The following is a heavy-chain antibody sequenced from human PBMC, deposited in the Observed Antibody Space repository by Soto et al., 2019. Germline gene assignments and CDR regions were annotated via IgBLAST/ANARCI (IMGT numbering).Heavy chain of an antibody. CDR1: GFTFSSSP. D-gene: IGHD2-8*01. J-gene: IGHJ4*02. CDR2: INTNVGST. V-gene: IGHV3-23*01. Sequence: PGGSLRLSCAASGFTFSSSPMSWVRQAPGKGLEWVSTINTNVGSTYYADSVKGRFTISRDNSKHTLYLQMDSLRAEDTAVYYCAKGGWCENWGQGTLVTVSS. CDR3: AKGGWCEN.